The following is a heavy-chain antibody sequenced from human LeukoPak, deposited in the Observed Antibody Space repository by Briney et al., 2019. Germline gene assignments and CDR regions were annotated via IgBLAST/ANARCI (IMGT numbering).Heavy chain of an antibody. D-gene: IGHD3-16*02. CDR2: ISSTGTYI. J-gene: IGHJ3*02. CDR1: EYTFSDYS. V-gene: IGHV3-21*01. CDR3: VSGNDPDYIWGTYRLDAFDI. Sequence: GGSLRLSCAASEYTFSDYSVNWVRQVPGKGLEWVSSISSTGTYIYYADSVKGRFTISRDNAKNSLFLQMNSLRAEDTGVYYCVSGNDPDYIWGTYRLDAFDIWGQGTMVFVSS.